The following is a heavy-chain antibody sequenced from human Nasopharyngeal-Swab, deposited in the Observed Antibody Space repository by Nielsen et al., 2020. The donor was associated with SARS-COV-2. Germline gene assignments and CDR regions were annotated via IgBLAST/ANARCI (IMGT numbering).Heavy chain of an antibody. CDR2: ISGSGGST. CDR3: ATERGNWFYFDY. CDR1: GFTFSSYA. Sequence: GESLKISCAASGFTFSSYAMSWVRQAPGKGLEWVSVISGSGGSTYYADSVKGRFTISRDNSKNILYLQMGTLRPEDTAVYYCATERGNWFYFDYWGHGTLVTVSS. D-gene: IGHD3-9*01. J-gene: IGHJ4*01. V-gene: IGHV3-23*01.